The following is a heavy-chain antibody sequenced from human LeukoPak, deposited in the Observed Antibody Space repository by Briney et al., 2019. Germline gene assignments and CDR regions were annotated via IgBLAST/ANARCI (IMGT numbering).Heavy chain of an antibody. CDR2: INPNSGGT. V-gene: IGHV1-2*02. CDR3: ARERVGATTHFDY. J-gene: IGHJ4*02. Sequence: ASVKVPCKASGYTFTGYYMHWVRQAPGQGLEWMGWINPNSGGTNYAQKFQGRVTMTRDTSISTAYMELSRLRSDDTAVYYCARERVGATTHFDYWGQGTLVTVSS. CDR1: GYTFTGYY. D-gene: IGHD1-26*01.